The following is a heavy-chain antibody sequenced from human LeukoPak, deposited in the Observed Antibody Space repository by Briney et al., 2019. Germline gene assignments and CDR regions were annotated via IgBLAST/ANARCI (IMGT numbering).Heavy chain of an antibody. CDR3: ARERIVVVPAVPGYMDV. J-gene: IGHJ6*03. V-gene: IGHV4-39*07. D-gene: IGHD2-2*01. Sequence: SETLSLTCSVSGGSVTSGGFYWGWLRQPPGKGPEWIVTIYYTGSTYYNPSLKSRVTISVDTSKNQFSLKLSSVTAADTAVYYCARERIVVVPAVPGYMDVWGKGTTVTVSS. CDR2: IYYTGST. CDR1: GGSVTSGGFY.